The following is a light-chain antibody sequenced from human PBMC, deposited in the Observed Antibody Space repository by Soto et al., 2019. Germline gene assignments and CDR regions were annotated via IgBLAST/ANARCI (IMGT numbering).Light chain of an antibody. CDR3: HQRQSWPRT. V-gene: IGKV3D-11*01. J-gene: IGKJ1*01. Sequence: EIVLAQSPGTLSSFPGDRVTLSCRASQYINTRLAWYQHRPGQAPRLLIYQTSIRAAGIPARFSASGPGTDFTLTISDVQPEDFALYYCHQRQSWPRTFGQGTKVDIK. CDR1: QYINTR. CDR2: QTS.